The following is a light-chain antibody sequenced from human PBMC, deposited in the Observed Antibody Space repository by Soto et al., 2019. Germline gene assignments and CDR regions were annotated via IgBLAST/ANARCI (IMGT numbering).Light chain of an antibody. CDR1: YSNIGSNF. J-gene: IGLJ2*01. Sequence: QSVLTQPPSVSAAAGQKVTISCSGSYSNIGSNFVSWYQHFPGSAPRLLIYDNSQRPSGIPDRFSGSKSGSSATLGITGLQTGDEADYYCGTWDSSLSVVLFRGGTKVTVL. CDR2: DNS. CDR3: GTWDSSLSVVL. V-gene: IGLV1-51*01.